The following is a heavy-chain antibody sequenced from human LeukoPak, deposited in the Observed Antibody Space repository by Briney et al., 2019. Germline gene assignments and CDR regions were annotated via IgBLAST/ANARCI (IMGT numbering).Heavy chain of an antibody. J-gene: IGHJ4*02. Sequence: ASVKVSCKASGGTFNSYAISWVRQAPGQGLEWMGRIIPILGIANYAQKFQGRVTITADKSTSTAYMELSSLRSEDTAVYYCATGYSYGQYYFDYWGQGTLVTVSS. D-gene: IGHD5-18*01. CDR2: IIPILGIA. CDR3: ATGYSYGQYYFDY. V-gene: IGHV1-69*04. CDR1: GGTFNSYA.